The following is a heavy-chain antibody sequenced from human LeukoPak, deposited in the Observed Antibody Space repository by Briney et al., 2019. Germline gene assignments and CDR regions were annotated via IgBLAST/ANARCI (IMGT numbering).Heavy chain of an antibody. CDR1: GGTFSSYT. D-gene: IGHD6-19*01. V-gene: IGHV1-69*02. CDR2: IIPTLGVA. J-gene: IGHJ4*02. CDR3: ATPEGNSGWYNRVGLDY. Sequence: ASVKVSCKASGGTFSSYTISWVRQAPGQGLEWMGRIIPTLGVANYAQKFQGRVTITADKSTSTAYMELSSLRSEDTAVYYCATPEGNSGWYNRVGLDYWGQGTLVTVSS.